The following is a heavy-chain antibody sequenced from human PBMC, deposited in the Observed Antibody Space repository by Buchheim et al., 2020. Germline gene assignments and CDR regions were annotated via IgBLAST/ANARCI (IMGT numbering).Heavy chain of an antibody. CDR2: ISYDGSNK. V-gene: IGHV3-30*03. J-gene: IGHJ6*02. Sequence: QVQLVESGGGVVQPGRSLRLSCAASGFTFSSYGMHWVRQAPGKGLEWVAVISYDGSNKYYADSVKGRFTISRDNSKTTLYLQMNSLRAEDTAVYYCATWYYYDSSGYYGYYYGMDVWGQGTT. CDR3: ATWYYYDSSGYYGYYYGMDV. D-gene: IGHD3-22*01. CDR1: GFTFSSYG.